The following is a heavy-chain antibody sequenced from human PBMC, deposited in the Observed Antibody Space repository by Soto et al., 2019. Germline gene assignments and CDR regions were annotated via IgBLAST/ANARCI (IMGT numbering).Heavy chain of an antibody. CDR2: IYPSWMP. J-gene: IGHJ4*02. V-gene: IGHV4-30-2*01. CDR1: GASISNAAYS. Sequence: TLSLACPVSGASISNAAYSWSWIRQPPGKGLEWIGYIYPSWMPFYNPSLRSRVTISIDRSNDQFSLNLKSVTAADTAVYYCARERGGYGLFDSWGQGTLVTVYS. D-gene: IGHD2-15*01. CDR3: ARERGGYGLFDS.